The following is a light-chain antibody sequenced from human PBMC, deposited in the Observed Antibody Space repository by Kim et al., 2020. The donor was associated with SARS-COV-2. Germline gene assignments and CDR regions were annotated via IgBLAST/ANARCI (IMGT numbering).Light chain of an antibody. J-gene: IGLJ3*02. V-gene: IGLV1-47*01. CDR2: RTN. CDR3: AAWDDSLSGRV. Sequence: GQRVTISCSGSSSNIEKNFVYWYQQVPGTAPKVLIYRTNERPSGVPDRFSGSKSGTSASLAISGLRPGDEADYYCAAWDDSLSGRVFGGGTKLTVL. CDR1: SSNIEKNF.